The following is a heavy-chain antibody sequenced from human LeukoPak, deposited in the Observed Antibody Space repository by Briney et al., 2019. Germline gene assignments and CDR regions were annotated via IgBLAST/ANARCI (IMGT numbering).Heavy chain of an antibody. J-gene: IGHJ4*02. CDR2: ISYDGSNK. Sequence: GGSLRLSCAASGFTFSSYAMHWVRQAPGKGLEWVAVISYDGSNKYYADSVKGRFTISRDNSKNTLYLQMNSLRAEDTAVYYCAGQNCSGGSCYSGPGDWGQGTLVTVSS. V-gene: IGHV3-30*04. CDR3: AGQNCSGGSCYSGPGD. D-gene: IGHD2-15*01. CDR1: GFTFSSYA.